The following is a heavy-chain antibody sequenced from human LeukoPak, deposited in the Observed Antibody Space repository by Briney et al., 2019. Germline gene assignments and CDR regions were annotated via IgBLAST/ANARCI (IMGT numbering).Heavy chain of an antibody. J-gene: IGHJ4*02. CDR1: GYTFTGYY. CDR3: ARDRHSSGYYYGY. Sequence: GASVKVSCKASGYTFTGYYMHWVRQAPGQGLEWMGWISAYNGNTNYAQKLQGRVTMTTDTSTSTAYMELRSLRSDDTAVYYCARDRHSSGYYYGYWGQGTLVTVSS. D-gene: IGHD3-22*01. CDR2: ISAYNGNT. V-gene: IGHV1-18*04.